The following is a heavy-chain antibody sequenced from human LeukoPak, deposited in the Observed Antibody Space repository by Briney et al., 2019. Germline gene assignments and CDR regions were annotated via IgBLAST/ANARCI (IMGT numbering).Heavy chain of an antibody. CDR1: GGSISSSSYY. D-gene: IGHD6-19*01. CDR2: IYYSGST. V-gene: IGHV4-39*07. CDR3: ARGPNSSGWPYYYYYYYMDV. J-gene: IGHJ6*03. Sequence: PSETLSLTCTVSGGSISSSSYYWGWIRQPPGKGLEWIGSIYYSGSTYYNPSLKSRVTISVDTSKNQFSLKLSSVTAADTAVYYCARGPNSSGWPYYYYYYYMDVWGKGTTVTVSS.